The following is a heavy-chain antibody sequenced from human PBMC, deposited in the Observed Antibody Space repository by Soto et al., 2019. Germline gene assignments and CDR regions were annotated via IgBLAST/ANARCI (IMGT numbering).Heavy chain of an antibody. Sequence: GGSLRLSCAASGFTFSSYAMSWVRQAPGKGLEWVSAISGSGGSTYYADSVKGRFTISRDNSKNTLYLQMNSLRAEDTGVYYCAKTITPYYYYYGMDVWGQGTTVTVSS. CDR2: ISGSGGST. D-gene: IGHD3-10*01. V-gene: IGHV3-23*01. CDR1: GFTFSSYA. CDR3: AKTITPYYYYYGMDV. J-gene: IGHJ6*02.